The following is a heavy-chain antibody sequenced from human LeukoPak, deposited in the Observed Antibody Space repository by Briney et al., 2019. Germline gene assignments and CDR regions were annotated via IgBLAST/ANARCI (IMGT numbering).Heavy chain of an antibody. Sequence: TLSLTCTVSGGSISSGIYYWSWIRQPAGKGLERIGRIYTSGSTNYNPSLKSRVTISVDTSKNQFSLKLSSVTAADTAVYYCARSKLLSGDYYYYGMDVWGQGTTVTVSS. V-gene: IGHV4-61*02. CDR3: ARSKLLSGDYYYYGMDV. CDR1: GGSISSGIYY. J-gene: IGHJ6*02. D-gene: IGHD2-2*01. CDR2: IYTSGST.